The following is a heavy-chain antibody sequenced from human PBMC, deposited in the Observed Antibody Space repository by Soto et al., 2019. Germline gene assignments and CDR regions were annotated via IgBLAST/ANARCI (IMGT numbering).Heavy chain of an antibody. J-gene: IGHJ6*02. CDR3: AKSTGGTANGMDV. Sequence: GGSLRLSCGASGFTFDEYGMHWVRQAPGKVLEWVSGISWNSGTIGYADSVKGRFTISRDNAKNSLYLQMSSLRAEDTALYYCAKSTGGTANGMDVWGQGTTVTVSS. D-gene: IGHD2-8*02. CDR2: ISWNSGTI. V-gene: IGHV3-9*01. CDR1: GFTFDEYG.